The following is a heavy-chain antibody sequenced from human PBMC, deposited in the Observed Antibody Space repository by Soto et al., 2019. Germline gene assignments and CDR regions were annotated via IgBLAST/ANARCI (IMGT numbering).Heavy chain of an antibody. CDR1: GYTFTGYY. D-gene: IGHD5-18*01. V-gene: IGHV1-2*04. Sequence: GPSVKVSCKASGYTFTGYYMHWVRQAPGQGLEWMGWINPNSGGTNYAQKFQGWVTMTRDTSISTAYMELSRLRSDDTAVYYCARVSSGYSYGPTFDYWRHGTLVTVSS. CDR3: ARVSSGYSYGPTFDY. CDR2: INPNSGGT. J-gene: IGHJ4*01.